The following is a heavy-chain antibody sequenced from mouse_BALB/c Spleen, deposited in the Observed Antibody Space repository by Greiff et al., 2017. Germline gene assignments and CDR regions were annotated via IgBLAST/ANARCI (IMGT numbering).Heavy chain of an antibody. CDR3: ARKGNYYWYFDV. D-gene: IGHD2-1*01. CDR2: IYPGDGDT. V-gene: IGHV1-87*01. Sequence: QVQLQQSGAELARPGASVKLSCKASGYTFTSYWMQWVKQRPGQGLEWIGAIYPGDGDTRYTQKFKGKATLTADKSSSTAYMQLSSLASEDSAVYYCARKGNYYWYFDVWGAGTTVTVSS. CDR1: GYTFTSYW. J-gene: IGHJ1*01.